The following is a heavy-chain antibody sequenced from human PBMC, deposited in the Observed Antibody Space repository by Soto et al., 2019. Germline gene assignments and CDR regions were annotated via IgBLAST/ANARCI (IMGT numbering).Heavy chain of an antibody. V-gene: IGHV4-31*03. D-gene: IGHD3-22*01. J-gene: IGHJ4*02. CDR2: IYYSGST. Sequence: QVQLQESGPGLVKPSQTLSLTCTVSGGSISSGGYYCNWIRQHPGKGLEWIGYIYYSGSTYYNPSLKRRVTLSVDTSKNQCSLKLTSVTPADTAVYSCARESSGYYHFDSWGQGTLVTVSS. CDR1: GGSISSGGYY. CDR3: ARESSGYYHFDS.